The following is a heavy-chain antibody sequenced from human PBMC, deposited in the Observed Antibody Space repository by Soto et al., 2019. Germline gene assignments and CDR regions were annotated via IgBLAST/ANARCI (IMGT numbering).Heavy chain of an antibody. CDR3: AMTVTTLYNWFDP. Sequence: QVQLQESGPGLVKPSETLSLTCTVSGGSMKNYYWCWIRQPPGRGLEWIGHVFYSGSTKYNPTLNLRVTISVDTSKNLFSLRLNSGTAAVTAVYYCAMTVTTLYNWFDPWGQGTLVTVSS. CDR1: GGSMKNYY. V-gene: IGHV4-59*08. J-gene: IGHJ5*02. D-gene: IGHD1-7*01. CDR2: VFYSGST.